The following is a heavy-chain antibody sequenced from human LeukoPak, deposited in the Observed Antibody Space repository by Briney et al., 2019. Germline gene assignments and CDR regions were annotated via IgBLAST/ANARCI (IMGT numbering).Heavy chain of an antibody. CDR3: ARGEEFDDSSGYRRLDS. V-gene: IGHV3-64*01. Sequence: PGGSLRLSCAASGFTFSNHAMHWVRQAPGKALEYVAVINSNGANTFHAKSLNDRFTISRDNSKNILYLQMGSLRAEDMAVYYCARGEEFDDSSGYRRLDSWGQRTLVVVSS. J-gene: IGHJ4*02. CDR1: GFTFSNHA. CDR2: INSNGANT. D-gene: IGHD3-22*01.